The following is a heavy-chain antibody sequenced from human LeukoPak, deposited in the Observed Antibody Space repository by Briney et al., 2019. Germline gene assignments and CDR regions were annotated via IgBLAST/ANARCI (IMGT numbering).Heavy chain of an antibody. V-gene: IGHV4-59*01. Sequence: PSETLSLTCIVSGGSISSYYWSWIRQPPGKGLEWIGYIYYSGSTNYNPSLKSRVTISVATSKNQFSLKLSSVTAADTAVYYCARVSYSNSYDYWYFDLWGRGTLVTVSS. D-gene: IGHD6-13*01. CDR3: ARVSYSNSYDYWYFDL. CDR1: GGSISSYY. J-gene: IGHJ2*01. CDR2: IYYSGST.